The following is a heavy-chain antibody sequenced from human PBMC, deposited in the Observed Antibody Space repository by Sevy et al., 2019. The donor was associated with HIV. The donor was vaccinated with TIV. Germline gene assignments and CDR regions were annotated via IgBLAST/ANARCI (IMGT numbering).Heavy chain of an antibody. V-gene: IGHV3-33*01. Sequence: GGSLRLSCTASGFTFSSYGMHWVRQAPGKGLEWVAVIWYDGSNKNSADSVKGRFTISRDNARNSLYLAMSSLRAEDTAVYYCAREGLGGFYSSLDRWGQGTLVTVSS. CDR2: IWYDGSNK. J-gene: IGHJ5*02. CDR1: GFTFSSYG. D-gene: IGHD3-22*01. CDR3: AREGLGGFYSSLDR.